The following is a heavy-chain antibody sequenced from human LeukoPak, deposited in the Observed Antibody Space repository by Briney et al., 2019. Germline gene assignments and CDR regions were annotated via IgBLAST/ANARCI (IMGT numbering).Heavy chain of an antibody. J-gene: IGHJ4*02. V-gene: IGHV3-21*01. D-gene: IGHD2-8*02. CDR2: ISSTSSSI. CDR1: GITLNGYP. CDR3: AREGKYCTGVLCYDEH. Sequence: GGSLRLSCAASGITLNGYPMTWVRRAPGKGLESVSSISSTSSSIYYADSVKGRFTISRDNAKNSLYLQMNSLRVEDTAVYYCAREGKYCTGVLCYDEHWGQGTLVTVSS.